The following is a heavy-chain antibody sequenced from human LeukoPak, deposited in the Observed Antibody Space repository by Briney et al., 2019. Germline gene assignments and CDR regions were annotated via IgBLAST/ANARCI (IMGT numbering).Heavy chain of an antibody. CDR2: IYYSGST. CDR3: ARVASGYDVFDI. V-gene: IGHV4-61*01. CDR1: GGSVSSGSYY. D-gene: IGHD3-3*01. Sequence: KPSETLSLTCTVSGGSVSSGSYYWSWIRQPPGKGLEWIGYIYYSGSTNYNPSLKSRVPISVDTSKNQFSLKLSSVTAADTAVFYCARVASGYDVFDIWGQGTMVTVSS. J-gene: IGHJ3*02.